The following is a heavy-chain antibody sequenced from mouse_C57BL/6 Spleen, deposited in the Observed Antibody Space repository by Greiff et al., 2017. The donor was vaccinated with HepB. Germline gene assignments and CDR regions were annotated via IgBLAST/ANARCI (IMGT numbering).Heavy chain of an antibody. CDR2: ISDGGSYT. CDR1: GFTFSSYA. V-gene: IGHV5-4*01. CDR3: ARDWTGTGDFDY. J-gene: IGHJ2*01. Sequence: EVKLMESGGGLVKPGGSLKLSCAASGFTFSSYAMSWVRQTPEKRLEWVATISDGGSYTYYPDNVKGRFTISRDNAKNNLYLQMSHLKSEDTAMYYCARDWTGTGDFDYWGQGTTLTVSS. D-gene: IGHD4-1*01.